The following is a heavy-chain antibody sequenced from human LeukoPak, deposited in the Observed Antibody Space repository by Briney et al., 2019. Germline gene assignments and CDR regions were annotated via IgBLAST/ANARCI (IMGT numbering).Heavy chain of an antibody. CDR3: ATAQSVQGVFDI. J-gene: IGHJ3*02. V-gene: IGHV3-15*01. D-gene: IGHD6-6*01. CDR2: IKRKTDGGTI. Sequence: GGSLRLSCAASGFTFSNAWTNWVRQAPGKGRGWVGQIKRKTDGGTIDYAAPVKGRFTISRDDSKNTLYLQIHSLKTEDTAVYYCATAQSVQGVFDIWGQGTMVTVSS. CDR1: GFTFSNAW.